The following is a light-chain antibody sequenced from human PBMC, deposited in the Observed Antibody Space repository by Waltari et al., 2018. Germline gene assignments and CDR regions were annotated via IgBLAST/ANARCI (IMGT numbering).Light chain of an antibody. CDR3: AAWDDSLNGVI. V-gene: IGLV1-36*01. CDR1: SANIGNHA. J-gene: IGLJ2*01. CDR2: YDD. Sequence: QFVLTQPPSVSEAPRQRVTITCSGRSANIGNHAVTWYQQVPGKPPKLLIYYDDLLPSGVSDRFSGSKSGTSASLAISGLQSEDEAEYYCAAWDDSLNGVIFGGGTKLTVL.